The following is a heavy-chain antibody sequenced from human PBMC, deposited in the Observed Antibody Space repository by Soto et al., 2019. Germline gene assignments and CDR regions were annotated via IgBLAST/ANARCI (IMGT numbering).Heavy chain of an antibody. CDR3: ASTIRHPVKYLTKIAANYGMDV. Sequence: ASVKVSCKASGYTFTSYYMHWVRQAPGQGLEWMGIINPSGGSTSYAQKFQGRVTMTRDTSTSTVYMELSSLRSEDTAVYYCASTIRHPVKYLTKIAANYGMDVWGQGTTVTVSS. V-gene: IGHV1-46*03. CDR2: INPSGGST. D-gene: IGHD6-13*01. CDR1: GYTFTSYY. J-gene: IGHJ6*02.